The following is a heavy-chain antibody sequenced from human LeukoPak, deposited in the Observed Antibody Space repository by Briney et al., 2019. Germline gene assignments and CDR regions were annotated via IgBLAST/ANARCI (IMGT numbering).Heavy chain of an antibody. CDR2: IYSGGST. Sequence: GGSLRLSCAASGFTFSDYYMSWIRQAPGKGLEWVSVIYSGGSTYYADSVKGRFTISRDNSKNTLYLQMNSLRAEDTAVYYCASTRAYYYYYGMDVWGQGTTVTVSS. V-gene: IGHV3-53*01. CDR3: ASTRAYYYYYGMDV. J-gene: IGHJ6*02. CDR1: GFTFSDYY.